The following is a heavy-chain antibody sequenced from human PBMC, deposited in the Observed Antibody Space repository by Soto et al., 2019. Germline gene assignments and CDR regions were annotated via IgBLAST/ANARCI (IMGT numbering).Heavy chain of an antibody. D-gene: IGHD2-2*01. V-gene: IGHV3-33*01. CDR1: GFTFSSYG. Sequence: QVQLVESGGGVVQPGRSLRLSCAASGFTFSSYGMHWVRQAPGKGLEWVAVIWYDGSNKYYADSVKGRFTISRDNSKNTLYLQMNSLRAEDTAVYYCARDYIVVWGRYYYGMDVWGQGTTVTVSS. CDR3: ARDYIVVWGRYYYGMDV. CDR2: IWYDGSNK. J-gene: IGHJ6*02.